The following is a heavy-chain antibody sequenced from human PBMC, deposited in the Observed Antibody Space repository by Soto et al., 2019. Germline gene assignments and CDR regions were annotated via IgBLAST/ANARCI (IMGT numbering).Heavy chain of an antibody. D-gene: IGHD1-26*01. Sequence: GGSLRLSCAASGFTFSNYAISWVRQAPGKGLEWVSSISGSGGSTYYADSVKGRFTISRDNSRNTLYLQMNSLRAEDTAVYYCATYSGNYERYGVYYGMDVWGQGTTVTVSS. J-gene: IGHJ6*02. V-gene: IGHV3-23*01. CDR1: GFTFSNYA. CDR3: ATYSGNYERYGVYYGMDV. CDR2: ISGSGGST.